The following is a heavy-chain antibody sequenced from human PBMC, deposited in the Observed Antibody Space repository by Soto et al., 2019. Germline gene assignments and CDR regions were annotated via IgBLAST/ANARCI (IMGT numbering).Heavy chain of an antibody. V-gene: IGHV3-15*07. J-gene: IGHJ4*02. CDR3: TTSEDYYDSSGYYPYFDY. CDR2: IKSKTDGGTT. Sequence: EVQLVESGGGLVKPGGSLRLSCAASGFTFSNAWMNWVRQAPGKGLEWVGRIKSKTDGGTTDYAAPVKVRFTISRDDSKNTLYLQMNSLKTEDTAVYYCTTSEDYYDSSGYYPYFDYWGQGTLVTVSS. CDR1: GFTFSNAW. D-gene: IGHD3-22*01.